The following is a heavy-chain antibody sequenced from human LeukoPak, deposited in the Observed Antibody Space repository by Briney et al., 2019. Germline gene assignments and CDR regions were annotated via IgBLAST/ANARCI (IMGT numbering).Heavy chain of an antibody. Sequence: GESLKISCKGSGYSFTSYWIGWVRQMPGKGLEWMGIIYPGDSDTRCSPSFQGQVTISADKSISTAYLQWSSLKASDTAMYYCVRHYPILTGSADYWGQGTLVTVSS. J-gene: IGHJ4*02. CDR2: IYPGDSDT. V-gene: IGHV5-51*01. CDR3: VRHYPILTGSADY. D-gene: IGHD3-9*01. CDR1: GYSFTSYW.